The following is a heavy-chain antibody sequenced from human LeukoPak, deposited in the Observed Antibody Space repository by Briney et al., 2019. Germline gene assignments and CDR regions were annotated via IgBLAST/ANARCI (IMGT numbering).Heavy chain of an antibody. CDR2: ISWNSGNI. CDR3: THLGWFDP. CDR1: GFTFDDYG. V-gene: IGHV3-9*01. Sequence: PGGSLRLSCEASGFTFDDYGMHWVRQAPGKGLEWVSGISWNSGNIDYADSVKGRFTISRDNAKNSLYLQMNSLRAEDTAVYYCTHLGWFDPWGQGTLVTVSS. J-gene: IGHJ5*02.